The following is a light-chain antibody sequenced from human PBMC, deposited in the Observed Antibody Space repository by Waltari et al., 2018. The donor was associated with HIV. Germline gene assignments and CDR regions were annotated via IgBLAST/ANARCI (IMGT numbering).Light chain of an antibody. CDR1: RSISTF. CDR2: AAS. CDR3: QQSYVSPPIT. Sequence: DIQMTQFPSTLSASIGDRVTITCRTSRSISTFLNWYQQRPGKAPARLIYAASNLQSAVPSRFTGSASGTNVTLSINDLRPEDVPTYFCQQSYVSPPITFGPETAL. J-gene: IGKJ2*01. V-gene: IGKV1-39*01.